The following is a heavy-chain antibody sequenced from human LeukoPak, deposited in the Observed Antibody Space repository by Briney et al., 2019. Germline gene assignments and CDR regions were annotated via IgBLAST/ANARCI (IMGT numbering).Heavy chain of an antibody. CDR2: ISSSGSTI. CDR3: AREDCSGGSCHFDY. J-gene: IGHJ4*02. Sequence: GGSLRLSCAASGFTFSSYEMNWVRQAPGKGLEWVSYISSSGSTIYYADSVKGRFTISRDNAKNSLYLQMNSLRAADTAVYYCAREDCSGGSCHFDYWGQGTLVTVSS. V-gene: IGHV3-48*03. CDR1: GFTFSSYE. D-gene: IGHD2-15*01.